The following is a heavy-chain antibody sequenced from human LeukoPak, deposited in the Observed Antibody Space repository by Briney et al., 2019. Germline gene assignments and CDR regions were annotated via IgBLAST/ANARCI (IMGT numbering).Heavy chain of an antibody. CDR2: ISGCGGST. D-gene: IGHD3-10*01. CDR1: GFTFSSYA. Sequence: SGGSLRLSCAASGFTFSSYAMSWVRQAPGEGLEWVSGISGCGGSTYYADSVKGRFTISRDNSKNTLYLQMNSLRAEDTAVYNCATPLSSGNDYWGQGTLVTVSS. CDR3: ATPLSSGNDY. V-gene: IGHV3-23*01. J-gene: IGHJ4*02.